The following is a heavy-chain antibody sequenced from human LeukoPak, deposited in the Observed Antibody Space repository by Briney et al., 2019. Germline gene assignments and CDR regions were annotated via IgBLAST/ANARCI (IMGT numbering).Heavy chain of an antibody. V-gene: IGHV5-51*01. CDR2: IYPGDSDT. Sequence: GESLKISCKGSGYSFTSYWIGWVRQMPGKGLEWMGIIYPGDSDTRYSPSFQGQVTISADKSISTAYLQWSRLKASDTAMYYCATQKWQLVRYYYYYYMDVWGKGTTVTVSS. CDR1: GYSFTSYW. CDR3: ATQKWQLVRYYYYYYMDV. D-gene: IGHD6-13*01. J-gene: IGHJ6*03.